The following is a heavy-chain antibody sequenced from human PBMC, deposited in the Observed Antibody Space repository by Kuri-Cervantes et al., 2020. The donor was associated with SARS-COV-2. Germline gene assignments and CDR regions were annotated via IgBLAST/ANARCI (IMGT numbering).Heavy chain of an antibody. J-gene: IGHJ4*02. Sequence: GESLKISCAASGFTFSSYSMNWVRQAPGKGLEWVANIKQDGSETYYVDSVKGRFTISRDNAKNSLFLQMNSLRAEDTAAYYCARAELTGIDYWGQGTLVTVSS. D-gene: IGHD7-27*01. CDR3: ARAELTGIDY. V-gene: IGHV3-7*01. CDR2: IKQDGSET. CDR1: GFTFSSYS.